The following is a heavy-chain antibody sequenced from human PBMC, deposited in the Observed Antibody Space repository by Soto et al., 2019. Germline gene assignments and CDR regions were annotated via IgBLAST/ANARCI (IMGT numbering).Heavy chain of an antibody. V-gene: IGHV3-21*01. CDR2: ISSSSSYI. CDR1: GFTFSSYS. Sequence: EVQLVESGGGLVKPGGSLRLSCAASGFTFSSYSMNWVRQAPGKGLEWVSSISSSSSYIYYADSVKGRFTISRDNAKNSLYLQMNSRRAEDTAVYYCARAPHYGGNIVYYFDYWGQGTLVTVSS. J-gene: IGHJ4*02. D-gene: IGHD4-17*01. CDR3: ARAPHYGGNIVYYFDY.